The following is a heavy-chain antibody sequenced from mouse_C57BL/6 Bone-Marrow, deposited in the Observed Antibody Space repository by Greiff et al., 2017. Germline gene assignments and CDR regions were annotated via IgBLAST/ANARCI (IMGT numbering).Heavy chain of an antibody. V-gene: IGHV1-64*01. CDR2: IHPNSGST. D-gene: IGHD1-1*01. CDR1: GYTFTSYW. J-gene: IGHJ1*03. Sequence: QVQLQQSGAELVKPGASVKLSCKASGYTFTSYWMHWVKQRPGQGLEWIGMIHPNSGSTNYNEKFKSKATLTVDKSSSTAYMQLSSLTSEDSAVYYCARLLRYWYLDVWGTGTTVTVSS. CDR3: ARLLRYWYLDV.